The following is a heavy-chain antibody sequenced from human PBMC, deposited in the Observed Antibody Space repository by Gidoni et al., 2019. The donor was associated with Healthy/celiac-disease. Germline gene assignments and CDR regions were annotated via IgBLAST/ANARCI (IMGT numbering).Heavy chain of an antibody. Sequence: QVQLVQSGAEVKKPGASVKVSCKASGYTFTSYGISWVRQAPGQGLEWMGWISAYNGNTNYAQKLQGRVTMTTDTSTSTAYMELRSLRSDDTAVYYCARDRAISLVRGVIGYYYYGMDVWGQGTTVTVSS. CDR1: GYTFTSYG. V-gene: IGHV1-18*01. D-gene: IGHD3-10*01. CDR3: ARDRAISLVRGVIGYYYYGMDV. CDR2: ISAYNGNT. J-gene: IGHJ6*02.